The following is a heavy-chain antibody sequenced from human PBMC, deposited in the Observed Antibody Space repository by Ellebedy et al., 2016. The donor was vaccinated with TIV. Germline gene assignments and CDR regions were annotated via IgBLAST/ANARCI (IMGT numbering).Heavy chain of an antibody. J-gene: IGHJ6*03. D-gene: IGHD5-12*01. CDR1: GYTFTGYY. Sequence: ASVKVSCXASGYTFTGYYMHWVRQAPGQGLEWMGWINPNSGGTNYAQKFQGRVTMTRDTSISTAYMELSRLRSDDTAVYYCASRLRSKRDYYYYMDVWGKGTTVTVSS. CDR3: ASRLRSKRDYYYYMDV. CDR2: INPNSGGT. V-gene: IGHV1-2*02.